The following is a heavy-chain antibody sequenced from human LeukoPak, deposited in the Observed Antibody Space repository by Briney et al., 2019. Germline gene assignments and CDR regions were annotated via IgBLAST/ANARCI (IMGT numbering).Heavy chain of an antibody. CDR3: ARLTAEYFQH. J-gene: IGHJ1*01. CDR1: GVSISSSSYY. CDR2: IYYSGST. Sequence: SETLSLTCTVSGVSISSSSYYWGWIRQPPGKGLEWIGSIYYSGSTYYNPSLKSRVTISVDTSKNQFSLKLSSVTAADTAVYYCARLTAEYFQHWGQGTLVTVSS. V-gene: IGHV4-39*01. D-gene: IGHD1-14*01.